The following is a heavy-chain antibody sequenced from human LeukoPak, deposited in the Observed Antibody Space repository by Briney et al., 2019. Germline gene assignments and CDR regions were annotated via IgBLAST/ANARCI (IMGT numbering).Heavy chain of an antibody. CDR3: ARGDGSGSYYTWFDP. D-gene: IGHD3-10*01. CDR1: GGSISSYY. V-gene: IGHV4-59*12. CDR2: IYHSGST. Sequence: PSETLSLTCTVSGGSISSYYWSWIRQPPGKGLEWIGYIYHSGSTYYNPSLKSRVTISVDRSKNQFSLKLSSVTAADTAVYYCARGDGSGSYYTWFDPWGQGTLVTVSS. J-gene: IGHJ5*02.